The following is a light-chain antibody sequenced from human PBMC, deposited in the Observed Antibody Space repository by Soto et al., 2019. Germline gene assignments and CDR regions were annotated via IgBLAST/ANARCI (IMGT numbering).Light chain of an antibody. J-gene: IGLJ2*01. CDR3: CSYAGFSTSAL. Sequence: QSALTQPPSASGSPGQSVTISCTGTSSDGGTYKYVSWYQQHPGKAPKLMIYEVTKRPSGVSNRFSGSKSGNTASLTISGLHAEDEADYYCCSYAGFSTSALFGGGTKLTVL. CDR1: SSDGGTYKY. V-gene: IGLV2-8*01. CDR2: EVT.